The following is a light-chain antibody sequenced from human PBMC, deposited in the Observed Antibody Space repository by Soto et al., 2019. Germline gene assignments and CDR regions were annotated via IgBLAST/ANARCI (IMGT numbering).Light chain of an antibody. J-gene: IGKJ1*01. CDR2: DAS. CDR3: QQYTDWPLT. CDR1: QSISSW. V-gene: IGKV1-5*01. Sequence: DIQMTQSPSTLSASVGDRVTITCRASQSISSWLAWYQQKPGKAPKLLIYDASSLESGVPSRFSGSGSGTEFTLTISRLEPEDFAVYYCQQYTDWPLTFGQGTKVDIK.